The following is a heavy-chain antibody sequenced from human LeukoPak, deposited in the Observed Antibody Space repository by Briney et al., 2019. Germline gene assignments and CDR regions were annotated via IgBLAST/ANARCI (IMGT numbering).Heavy chain of an antibody. CDR2: IYHSGST. CDR1: GGSISSSNW. D-gene: IGHD1-1*01. J-gene: IGHJ2*01. V-gene: IGHV4-4*02. CDR3: AIPTLEEWYFDL. Sequence: SETLSLTCAVSGGSISSSNWWSWVRQPPGKGLEWIGEIYHSGSTNYNPSLKSRVTISVDKSKNQFSLKLSSVTAADTAVYYCAIPTLEEWYFDLWGRGTLVTVSS.